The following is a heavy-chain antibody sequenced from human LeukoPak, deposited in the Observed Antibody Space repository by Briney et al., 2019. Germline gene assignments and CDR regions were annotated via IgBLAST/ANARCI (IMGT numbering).Heavy chain of an antibody. V-gene: IGHV1-18*01. CDR2: ISAYNGNT. D-gene: IGHD6-19*01. CDR3: ASGRDSSGWYGEDYYYYGMDV. Sequence: ASVKVCCKASGYTFTSYGISWVRQAPGQGLEWMGWISAYNGNTNYAQKLQGRVTMTTDTSTSTAYMELRSLRSDDTAVYYCASGRDSSGWYGEDYYYYGMDVWGQGTTVTVSS. CDR1: GYTFTSYG. J-gene: IGHJ6*02.